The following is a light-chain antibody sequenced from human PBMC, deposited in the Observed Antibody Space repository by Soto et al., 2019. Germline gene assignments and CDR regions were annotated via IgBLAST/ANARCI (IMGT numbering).Light chain of an antibody. V-gene: IGKV3-20*01. CDR3: QQSDSTPIP. J-gene: IGKJ5*01. Sequence: EIRLTQTPDTLSLSPGERATLSCRASESISSTYLAWYQQKSGQAPRLLIYGASSRATGIPDRFSGSGSGTDFTLTISRLEPEDFATYYCQQSDSTPIPFGQGTRLAIK. CDR1: ESISSTY. CDR2: GAS.